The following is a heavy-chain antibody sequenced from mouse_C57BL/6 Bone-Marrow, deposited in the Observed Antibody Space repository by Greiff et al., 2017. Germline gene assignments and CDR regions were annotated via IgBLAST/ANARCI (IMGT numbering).Heavy chain of an antibody. Sequence: VQLQQSGAELVKPGASVKLSCKASGYTFTSYWMHWVKQRPGQGLEWIGMIHPNSGSTNYNEKFKSKATLTVDKSSSTAYMQLSSLTSEDSAVYYCARGGVTTRFAYWGQGTLVTVSA. CDR2: IHPNSGST. D-gene: IGHD2-2*01. J-gene: IGHJ3*01. CDR3: ARGGVTTRFAY. CDR1: GYTFTSYW. V-gene: IGHV1-64*01.